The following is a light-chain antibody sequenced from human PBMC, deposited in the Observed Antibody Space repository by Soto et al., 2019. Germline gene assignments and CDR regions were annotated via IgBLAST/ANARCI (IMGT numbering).Light chain of an antibody. CDR2: DVT. J-gene: IGLJ1*01. V-gene: IGLV2-11*01. CDR3: CSYAGTYTFFD. Sequence: QSVLTQPRSVSGSPGQSVTISCTGSSSDVGGYNYVSWYQQQPGKAPKLLIYDVTIRTAGVSDRFSGSKSGNTASLTISGLQAEDDGDYYCCSYAGTYTFFDFGNVTKVTVL. CDR1: SSDVGGYNY.